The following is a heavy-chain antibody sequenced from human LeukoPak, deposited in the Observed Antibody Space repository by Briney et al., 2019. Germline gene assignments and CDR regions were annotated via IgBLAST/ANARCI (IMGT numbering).Heavy chain of an antibody. V-gene: IGHV3-33*01. Sequence: GRSLRLSCAASGFTVSSTGMHWVRQAPGKGLEWVAVIWYDGSNKYYGDSVKGRFTISRDNSKNTLYLQMNSLRAEDTAVYYCARGGWTGCSGGSCYEYYFDYWGQGTLVTVSS. CDR2: IWYDGSNK. J-gene: IGHJ4*02. CDR1: GFTVSSTG. CDR3: ARGGWTGCSGGSCYEYYFDY. D-gene: IGHD2-15*01.